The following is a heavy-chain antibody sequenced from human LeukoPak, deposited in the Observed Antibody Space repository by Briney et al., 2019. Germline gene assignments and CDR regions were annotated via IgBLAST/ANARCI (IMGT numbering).Heavy chain of an antibody. CDR2: ISAYNGNT. V-gene: IGHV1-18*01. Sequence: PLASVKVSCKASGYTFTSYGISWVRQAPGQGLEWMGWISAYNGNTNYAQKLQGRVTTTTDTSTSTAYMELRSLRSDDTAVYYCARSKHQLLYNGLDYWGQGTLVTVSS. D-gene: IGHD2-2*02. CDR3: ARSKHQLLYNGLDY. J-gene: IGHJ4*02. CDR1: GYTFTSYG.